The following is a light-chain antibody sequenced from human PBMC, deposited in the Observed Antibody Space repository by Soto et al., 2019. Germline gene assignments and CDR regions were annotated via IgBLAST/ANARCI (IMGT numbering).Light chain of an antibody. Sequence: EIMLTQSPGTLSLSPGERATLSCRASQSVSSSYLAWYQQKPGQAPRLLIYGASSRTTGIPDRISGSGSGTDFTLTISRLEPEDFAVYYCQQYGSSPLTGGGGTKVEI. V-gene: IGKV3-20*01. CDR3: QQYGSSPLT. J-gene: IGKJ4*01. CDR1: QSVSSSY. CDR2: GAS.